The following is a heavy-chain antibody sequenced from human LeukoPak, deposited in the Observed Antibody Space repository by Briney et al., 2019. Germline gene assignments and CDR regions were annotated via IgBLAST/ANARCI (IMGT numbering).Heavy chain of an antibody. J-gene: IGHJ4*02. V-gene: IGHV3-23*01. CDR3: AKGGYYYYSSGYLDY. CDR2: ISGSGGST. Sequence: GGSLRLSCAASGFTFSSYAMSWVRQAPGKGLEWVSAISGSGGSTYYADSVKGRFTISRDNSKNTLYLQMNSLRAEDTAEYYCAKGGYYYYSSGYLDYWGQGTLVTVSS. D-gene: IGHD3-22*01. CDR1: GFTFSSYA.